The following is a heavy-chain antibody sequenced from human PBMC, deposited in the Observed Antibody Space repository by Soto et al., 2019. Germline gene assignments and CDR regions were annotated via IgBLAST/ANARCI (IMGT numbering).Heavy chain of an antibody. Sequence: PSETLSLTCAVYGGSFSGYHWSWIRQPPGKGLEWIGEINHSGSTNYNPSLKSRVTISVDTSKNQFSLKLSSVTAAATAVYYCARVTGRYYYGMDVWGQGTTVTVSS. CDR3: ARVTGRYYYGMDV. J-gene: IGHJ6*02. CDR1: GGSFSGYH. V-gene: IGHV4-34*01. CDR2: INHSGST.